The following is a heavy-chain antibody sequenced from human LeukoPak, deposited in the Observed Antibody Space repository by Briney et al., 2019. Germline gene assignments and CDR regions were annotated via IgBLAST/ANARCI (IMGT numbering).Heavy chain of an antibody. CDR1: GGSISSYY. J-gene: IGHJ6*02. CDR3: AGQYSVPKYYYGLDV. Sequence: SETLSLTCTVSGGSISSYYWSWIRQPPGKGLEWIGYIYYSGSTNYNPSLKSRVTISVDKSKNQFSLMLTSLTAADTAVYYCAGQYSVPKYYYGLDVWGQGTTVTVSS. CDR2: IYYSGST. D-gene: IGHD2-15*01. V-gene: IGHV4-59*12.